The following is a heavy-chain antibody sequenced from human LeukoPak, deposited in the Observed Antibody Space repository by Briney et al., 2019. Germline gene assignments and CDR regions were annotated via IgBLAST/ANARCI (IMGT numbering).Heavy chain of an antibody. J-gene: IGHJ6*03. CDR3: ARGNLWDYRRYYYYMDV. CDR2: ISSSSNYI. D-gene: IGHD4-11*01. V-gene: IGHV3-21*01. Sequence: GGSLRLSCAASGFTFNRYWMSWVRQAPGKGLEWVSSISSSSNYIYYADSVKGRFTISRDNAKNSLYLQMNSLRAEDTAVYYCARGNLWDYRRYYYYMDVWGKGTTGTVSS. CDR1: GFTFNRYW.